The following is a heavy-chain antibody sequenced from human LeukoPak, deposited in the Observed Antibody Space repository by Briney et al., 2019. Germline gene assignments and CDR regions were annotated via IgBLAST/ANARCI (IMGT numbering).Heavy chain of an antibody. Sequence: PWGSLRLSCAASAFTFSNYGMHWVGQAPGMGLEWVAFIRYDGSNKYYADSVKGRFTISRDNSKNTLYLQMNSLRAEDTAVYYCAKELKQWLVLYCFDPWGQGTLVTVSS. CDR3: AKELKQWLVLYCFDP. CDR2: IRYDGSNK. D-gene: IGHD6-19*01. V-gene: IGHV3-30*02. J-gene: IGHJ5*02. CDR1: AFTFSNYG.